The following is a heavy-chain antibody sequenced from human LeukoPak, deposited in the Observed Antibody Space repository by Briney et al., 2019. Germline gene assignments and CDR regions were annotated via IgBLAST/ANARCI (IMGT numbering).Heavy chain of an antibody. J-gene: IGHJ3*02. CDR2: MNPNSGNT. D-gene: IGHD3-22*01. Sequence: GASVKVSCKASGYTFTSYDINWVRQATGQGLEWMGWMNPNSGNTGYAQKLQGRVTITRNTSISTAYMELSSLRSGDTAVYYCAADRTGLAFDIWGQGTMVTVSS. CDR1: GYTFTSYD. V-gene: IGHV1-8*03. CDR3: AADRTGLAFDI.